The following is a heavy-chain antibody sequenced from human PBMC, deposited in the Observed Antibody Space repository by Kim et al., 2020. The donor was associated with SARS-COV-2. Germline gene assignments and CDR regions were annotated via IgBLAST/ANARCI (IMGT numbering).Heavy chain of an antibody. V-gene: IGHV3-30*18. CDR2: ISYDGSNK. CDR3: AEDDGLYYDYFWANYRPPDY. CDR1: GFTFSSYG. D-gene: IGHD3-16*02. J-gene: IGHJ4*02. Sequence: GGSLRLSCEASGFTFSSYGMHWVRQGPGKGLEWVAVISYDGSNKYYTDSVKGRFTISRDNSKNTLYLQMNSLRAEDTAVYYCAEDDGLYYDYFWANYRPPDYWGQGTLVTVSS.